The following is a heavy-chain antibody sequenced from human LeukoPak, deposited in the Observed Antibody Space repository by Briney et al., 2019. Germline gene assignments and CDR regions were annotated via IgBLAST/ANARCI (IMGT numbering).Heavy chain of an antibody. D-gene: IGHD2-15*01. J-gene: IGHJ4*02. CDR1: GFTFSSYW. Sequence: PGGSLRLSCAASGFTFSSYWMNWARQAPGKGLEWVASINHNGNVNYYVDSVKGRFTISRDNAKNSLYLQMNSLRAEDTAVYYCARVGDFDYWGQGTLVTVSS. V-gene: IGHV3-7*03. CDR3: ARVGDFDY. CDR2: INHNGNVN.